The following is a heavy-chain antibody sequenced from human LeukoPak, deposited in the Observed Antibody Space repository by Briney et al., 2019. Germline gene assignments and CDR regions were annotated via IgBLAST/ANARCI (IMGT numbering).Heavy chain of an antibody. J-gene: IGHJ4*02. V-gene: IGHV3-23*01. Sequence: PGGSLRLSCTVLESAFPSTAMAGGRQAPGKGLEWVSAISGSGGTTYYADSVRGRFTISRDNSKNTLYLQMNSLRAEFMGVVFYTKGLINDWSALEYWGQGTLVTVSS. CDR2: ISGSGGTT. CDR3: TKGLINDWSALEY. CDR1: ESAFPSTA. D-gene: IGHD3-9*01.